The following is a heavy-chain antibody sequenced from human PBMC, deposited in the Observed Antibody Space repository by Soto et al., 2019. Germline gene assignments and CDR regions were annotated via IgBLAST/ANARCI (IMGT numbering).Heavy chain of an antibody. Sequence: ASVKVSCKASGYTFTSYGISWVRQAPGQGLEWMGWISAYNGNTNYAQKLQGRVTMTTDTSTSTAYMELRSLRSDDTAVYYCARDCLSGGSCYPYYYYGMDVWGQGTMVTVSS. CDR3: ARDCLSGGSCYPYYYYGMDV. CDR1: GYTFTSYG. D-gene: IGHD2-15*01. V-gene: IGHV1-18*01. J-gene: IGHJ6*02. CDR2: ISAYNGNT.